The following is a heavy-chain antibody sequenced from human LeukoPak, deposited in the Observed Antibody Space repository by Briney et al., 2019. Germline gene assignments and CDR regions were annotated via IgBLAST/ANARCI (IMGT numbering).Heavy chain of an antibody. Sequence: ASVKVSCKASGYTFTSYYMHWVRQAPGQGLEWMGIINPSGGSTSYAQKFQGRVTMTRDTSTSTVYMELSSLRSEDTAVYYCARGGSVTIFGVVTDITYDYWGQGTLVTVSS. CDR2: INPSGGST. CDR3: ARGGSVTIFGVVTDITYDY. D-gene: IGHD3-3*01. V-gene: IGHV1-46*01. CDR1: GYTFTSYY. J-gene: IGHJ4*02.